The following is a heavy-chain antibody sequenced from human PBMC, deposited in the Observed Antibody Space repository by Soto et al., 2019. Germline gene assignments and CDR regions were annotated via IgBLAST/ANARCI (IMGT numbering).Heavy chain of an antibody. Sequence: SETRSLTCTVSGGSISSYYWSWIRQPPGKGLEWIGYIYYSGSTNYNPPLKSRVTISVDTSKNQFSLKLSSVTAADTAVYYCARAPSYGGNSYGMDFWGQGTTVTVSS. D-gene: IGHD4-17*01. CDR1: GGSISSYY. J-gene: IGHJ6*02. CDR3: ARAPSYGGNSYGMDF. CDR2: IYYSGST. V-gene: IGHV4-59*01.